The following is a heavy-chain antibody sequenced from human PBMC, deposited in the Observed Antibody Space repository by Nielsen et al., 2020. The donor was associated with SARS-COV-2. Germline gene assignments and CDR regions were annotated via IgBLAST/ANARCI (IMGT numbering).Heavy chain of an antibody. CDR2: IIPIFGTA. CDR1: GGTFSSYA. CDR3: ARDSEWQLVGYYYGMDV. V-gene: IGHV1-69*06. D-gene: IGHD6-6*01. Sequence: SVKVSCKASGGTFSSYAISWVRQAPGQGLEWMGGIIPIFGTANYAQKFQGRVTITADKSTSTAYMELSSLRSEDTAVYYCARDSEWQLVGYYYGMDVWGRGTTVTVSS. J-gene: IGHJ6*02.